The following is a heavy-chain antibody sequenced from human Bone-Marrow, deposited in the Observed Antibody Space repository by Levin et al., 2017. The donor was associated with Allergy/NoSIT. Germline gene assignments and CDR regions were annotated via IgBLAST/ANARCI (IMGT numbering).Heavy chain of an antibody. CDR3: AKSPFNYYDKTTPKGCFDP. V-gene: IGHV3-9*01. CDR1: GFSFDSFA. CDR2: ISWNSGTL. D-gene: IGHD3-22*01. Sequence: PGGSLRLSCAASGFSFDSFAMHWVRQAPEKGLEWVSGISWNSGTLNYADSVRGRFTISRDNAKNSLYLQMNSLRPEDTALYYCAKSPFNYYDKTTPKGCFDPWGQGTLVVVSS. J-gene: IGHJ5*02.